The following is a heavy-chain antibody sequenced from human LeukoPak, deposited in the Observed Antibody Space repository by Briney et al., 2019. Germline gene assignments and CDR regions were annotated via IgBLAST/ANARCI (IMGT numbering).Heavy chain of an antibody. V-gene: IGHV3-33*01. CDR2: IWYDGTSK. Sequence: GGSLRLSCAASGFSLSAYGVHWVRQAPGKGLEWVAVIWYDGTSKDYADSVKGRFTFSRDNSKSTLYLQMNSLTVEDTAVYYCARSQSSSLIDYWGQGALVTVSS. CDR1: GFSLSAYG. CDR3: ARSQSSSLIDY. J-gene: IGHJ4*02. D-gene: IGHD6-13*01.